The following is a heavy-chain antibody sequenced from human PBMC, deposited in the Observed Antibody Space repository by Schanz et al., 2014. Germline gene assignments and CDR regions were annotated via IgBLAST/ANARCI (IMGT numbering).Heavy chain of an antibody. D-gene: IGHD1-1*01. CDR1: GGSIRSGTYY. CDR2: VFPNGIT. CDR3: ARDTTWRLDL. Sequence: QVQLQQWGAGLLKPSETLSLTCTVSGGSIRSGTYYWSWIRQPAGKALEWVRRVFPNGITNYNPSRKSRVTTSPDTSTNQFALTLTSLTAADTAVYYCARDTTWRLDLWGRGTLXTVSS. V-gene: IGHV4-61*02. J-gene: IGHJ2*01.